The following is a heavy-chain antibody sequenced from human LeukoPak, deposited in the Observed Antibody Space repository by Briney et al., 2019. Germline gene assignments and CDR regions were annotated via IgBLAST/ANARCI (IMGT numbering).Heavy chain of an antibody. CDR3: AREAYYYESSGYYYFDY. CDR1: GYTFTNYG. J-gene: IGHJ4*02. CDR2: ISAYNGNT. D-gene: IGHD3-22*01. V-gene: IGHV1-18*01. Sequence: GASVKVSCKASGYTFTNYGISWVRQAPGQGLEWMGWISAYNGNTKYAQKLQGRVTMTTDTSTSTAYMELRSLRSDDTAVYYCAREAYYYESSGYYYFDYWGQGTLVTVSS.